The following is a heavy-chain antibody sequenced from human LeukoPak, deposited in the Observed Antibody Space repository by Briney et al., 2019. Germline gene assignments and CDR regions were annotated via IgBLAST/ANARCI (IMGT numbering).Heavy chain of an antibody. J-gene: IGHJ6*02. CDR2: ISYDGSNK. Sequence: TGGSLRLSCAASGFTFSSYAMHWVRQAPGKGLEWVAVISYDGSNKYYADSVKGRFTISRDNSKNTLYLQMNSPRAEDTAVYYCAREEREAAYYYYGMDVWGQGATVTVSS. D-gene: IGHD1-26*01. CDR3: AREEREAAYYYYGMDV. CDR1: GFTFSSYA. V-gene: IGHV3-30-3*01.